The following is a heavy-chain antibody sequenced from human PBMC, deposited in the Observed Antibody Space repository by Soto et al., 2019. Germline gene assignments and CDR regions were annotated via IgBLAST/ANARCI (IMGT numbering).Heavy chain of an antibody. J-gene: IGHJ4*02. D-gene: IGHD3-10*01. Sequence: NPSETLSLTCAVSGGFTSTNNWWSWVRQPPGKGLEWIGDAYHSGSTEYNPSRKSRVSISVDKSKNQISLKLTSATAADTAVYYCARSPPSSYYGGSGTFDYWGQGTLVTVSS. CDR3: ARSPPSSYYGGSGTFDY. CDR1: GGFTSTNNW. CDR2: AYHSGST. V-gene: IGHV4-4*02.